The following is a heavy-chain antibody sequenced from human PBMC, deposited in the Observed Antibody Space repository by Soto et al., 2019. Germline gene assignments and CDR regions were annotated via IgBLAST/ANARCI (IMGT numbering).Heavy chain of an antibody. V-gene: IGHV4-31*03. J-gene: IGHJ4*02. CDR3: AREPSI. CDR2: IYYSGST. CDR1: GGSISSGGYY. Sequence: QVQLQESGPGLVKPSQTLSLTCTVSGGSISSGGYYWSWIRQHSGKGLEWIGYIYYSGSTNYNPSLXSXXNSSEDTSKNQFSLKLSSVTAADTAVYYCAREPSIWGQGTLVTVSS.